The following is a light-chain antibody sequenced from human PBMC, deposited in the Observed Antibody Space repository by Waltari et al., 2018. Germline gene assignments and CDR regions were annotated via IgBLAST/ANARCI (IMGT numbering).Light chain of an antibody. CDR1: QSISDY. CDR2: DAS. J-gene: IGKJ1*01. V-gene: IGKV1-5*01. CDR3: QHYSGFSSRT. Sequence: DIQMTQSPSTLSPSVGDTVTITCRASQSISDYLAWYQQKPGKAPKLLIYDASTLKNGVPSRFSGSVSGTEFTLTSSSLQPDDFATYYCQHYSGFSSRTFGQGTKVDIK.